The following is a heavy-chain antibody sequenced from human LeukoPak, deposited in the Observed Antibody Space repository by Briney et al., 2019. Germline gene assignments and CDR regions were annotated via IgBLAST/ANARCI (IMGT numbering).Heavy chain of an antibody. Sequence: ASVKVSCKVSGYTLTELSMHWVRQAPGKGLEWMGGFDPEDGETIYAQKFQGRVTMTEDTSTDTAYMELSSLRSEDTAVYYCATVADFWSGYLKYYNMDVWGKGTTVTVSS. CDR1: GYTLTELS. CDR3: ATVADFWSGYLKYYNMDV. CDR2: FDPEDGET. V-gene: IGHV1-24*01. J-gene: IGHJ6*03. D-gene: IGHD3-3*01.